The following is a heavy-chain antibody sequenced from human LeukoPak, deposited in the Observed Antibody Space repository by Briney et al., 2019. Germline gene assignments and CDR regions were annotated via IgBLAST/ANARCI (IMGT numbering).Heavy chain of an antibody. J-gene: IGHJ4*02. CDR2: FYYSGST. V-gene: IGHV4-39*01. CDR3: ARRSMVTMVRGVYDY. Sequence: PSETLSLTCSVSGGSISSSSYYWGWIRQPPEKGLEWIGSFYYSGSTYYNPSLKSRITISVDTSKNQFSLRLSSVTAADTAVYYCARRSMVTMVRGVYDYWGQGTLVTVSS. D-gene: IGHD3-10*01. CDR1: GGSISSSSYY.